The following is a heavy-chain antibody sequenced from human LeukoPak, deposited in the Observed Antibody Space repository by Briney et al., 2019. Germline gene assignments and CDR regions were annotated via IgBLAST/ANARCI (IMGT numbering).Heavy chain of an antibody. CDR1: GVSISSYY. CDR3: ARDRQLNSGYDSGGDY. V-gene: IGHV4-39*07. D-gene: IGHD5-12*01. J-gene: IGHJ4*02. CDR2: IHYSGST. Sequence: SETLSLTCTVSGVSISSYYWSWVRQPPGKGLEWIGSIHYSGSTYYNPSLKSRVTISVDTSKNQFSLKLSSVTAADTAVYYCARDRQLNSGYDSGGDYWGQGTLVTVSS.